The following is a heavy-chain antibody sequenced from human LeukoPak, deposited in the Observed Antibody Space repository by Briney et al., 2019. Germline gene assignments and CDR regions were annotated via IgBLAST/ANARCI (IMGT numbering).Heavy chain of an antibody. D-gene: IGHD2-2*01. V-gene: IGHV3-48*04. Sequence: GGSLRLSCAASGFTFSSYSMNWVRQAPGKGLEWVSYISSSGSTIYYADSVKGRFTISRDNAKNSLYLQMNSLRAEDTAVYYCARGVVPAAPDAFDIWGQGTMVTVSS. CDR2: ISSSGSTI. CDR3: ARGVVPAAPDAFDI. J-gene: IGHJ3*02. CDR1: GFTFSSYS.